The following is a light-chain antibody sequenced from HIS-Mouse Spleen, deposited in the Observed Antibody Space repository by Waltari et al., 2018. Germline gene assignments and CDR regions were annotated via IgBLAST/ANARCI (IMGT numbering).Light chain of an antibody. CDR3: YSTDSSGNHRV. V-gene: IGLV3-10*01. CDR2: EDR. Sequence: SYELTQPPSVSVSPGQTARITCSGDALPKKYAYGYQQKAGQAPVLVIYEDRKRPSGIPERFSGSSSGTMAILTISGAQVEDEADYYCYSTDSSGNHRVFGGGTKLTVL. CDR1: ALPKKY. J-gene: IGLJ2*01.